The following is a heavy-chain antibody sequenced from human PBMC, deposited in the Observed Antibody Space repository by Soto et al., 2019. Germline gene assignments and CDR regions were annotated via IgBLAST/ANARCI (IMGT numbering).Heavy chain of an antibody. CDR3: ARSLGMGGDGYN. J-gene: IGHJ4*02. V-gene: IGHV3-11*01. D-gene: IGHD3-16*01. CDR2: ISSSGRTI. CDR1: GFTSSDYY. Sequence: GGSLRLSCAASGFTSSDYYMSWIRQAPGKGLEWVSYISSSGRTIYYADFVKGRLTISRDNAKNSLYLQMTSLRAEDTALYYCARSLGMGGDGYNWGQGTLVTVS.